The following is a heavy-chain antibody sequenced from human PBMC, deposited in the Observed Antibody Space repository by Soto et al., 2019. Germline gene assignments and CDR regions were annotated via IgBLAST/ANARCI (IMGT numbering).Heavy chain of an antibody. J-gene: IGHJ6*02. V-gene: IGHV3-33*01. CDR2: IWYDGSNK. CDR3: ARDHRNTAMAPGYYYYGMDV. D-gene: IGHD5-18*01. Sequence: TGGSLRLSCAASGFTFSSYGMHWVRQAPGKGLEWVAVIWYDGSNKYYADSVKGRFTISRDNSKNTLYLQMNSLRAEDTAVYYCARDHRNTAMAPGYYYYGMDVWGQGTTVPVSS. CDR1: GFTFSSYG.